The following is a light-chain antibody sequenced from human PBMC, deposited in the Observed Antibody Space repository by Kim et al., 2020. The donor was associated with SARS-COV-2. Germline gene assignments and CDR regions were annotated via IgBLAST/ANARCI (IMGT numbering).Light chain of an antibody. CDR1: QSISGW. CDR2: DAS. Sequence: IKMTQSPSTLSASVGDRVTITCRASQSISGWLAWYQQKPGKAPKLLIFDASNLQGGVPPRFSGSGSGTEFTLTITSLQPDDFGTYYCLPYSTYSRTFGQGTKVEI. J-gene: IGKJ1*01. V-gene: IGKV1-5*01. CDR3: LPYSTYSRT.